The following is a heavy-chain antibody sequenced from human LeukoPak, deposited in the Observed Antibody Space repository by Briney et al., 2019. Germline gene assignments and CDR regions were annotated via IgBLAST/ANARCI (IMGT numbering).Heavy chain of an antibody. CDR2: IYYSGST. D-gene: IGHD4-17*01. CDR1: GDSISSYY. Sequence: SETLSLTCTVSGDSISSYYWSWIRQPPGKELEWIGYIYYSGSTNYNPSLKSRVSISVDTSESQFSLILRSVTAADTAVYYCARLDFRDGDYVFWYWGQGTLVTVSS. CDR3: ARLDFRDGDYVFWY. J-gene: IGHJ4*02. V-gene: IGHV4-59*08.